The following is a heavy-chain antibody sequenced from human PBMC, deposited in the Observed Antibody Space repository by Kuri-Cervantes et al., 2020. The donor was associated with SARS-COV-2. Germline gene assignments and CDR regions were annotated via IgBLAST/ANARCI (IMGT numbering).Heavy chain of an antibody. D-gene: IGHD3-3*01. V-gene: IGHV3-48*02. CDR3: ARDLLNVWSGYYHYYGMEV. CDR2: ISSSSSTI. J-gene: IGHJ6*02. Sequence: GESLKISCAASGFTFSSYSMNWVRQAPGKGLEWVSYISSSSSTIYYADSVKGRFTISRDNAKNSLYLQMNSLRDEDTAVYYCARDLLNVWSGYYHYYGMEVWGQGTTVTVSS. CDR1: GFTFSSYS.